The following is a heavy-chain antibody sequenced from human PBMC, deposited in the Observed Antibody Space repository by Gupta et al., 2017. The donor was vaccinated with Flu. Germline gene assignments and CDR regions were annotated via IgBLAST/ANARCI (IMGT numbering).Heavy chain of an antibody. CDR3: ARYSSEDKSWWFDP. J-gene: IGHJ5*02. V-gene: IGHV1-46*03. Sequence: VPWVRQAPGRGLEWMGVVNPSATKKVYADKFQGRIALTSDTSTNTFYMELSGRSSDDTALYYCARYSSEDKSWWFDPWGQGTLVIVSS. D-gene: IGHD2-21*01. CDR2: VNPSATKK.